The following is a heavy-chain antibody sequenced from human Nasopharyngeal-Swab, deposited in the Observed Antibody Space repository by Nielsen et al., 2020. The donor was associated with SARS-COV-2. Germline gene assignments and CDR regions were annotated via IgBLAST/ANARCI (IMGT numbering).Heavy chain of an antibody. J-gene: IGHJ4*02. D-gene: IGHD3-10*01. CDR3: ARDYYGSGSSFDY. V-gene: IGHV3-30-3*01. CDR2: ISYDGSNK. Sequence: GGSLRLSCAASGFTLSSYAMHWVRQAPGKGLEWVAVISYDGSNKYYADSVKGRFTISRDNSKNTLYLQMNSLRAEDTAVYYCARDYYGSGSSFDYWGQGTLVTVSS. CDR1: GFTLSSYA.